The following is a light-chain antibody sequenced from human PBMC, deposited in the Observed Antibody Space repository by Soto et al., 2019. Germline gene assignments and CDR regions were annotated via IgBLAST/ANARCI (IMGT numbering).Light chain of an antibody. CDR2: DVS. V-gene: IGLV2-14*01. Sequence: QSALTQPASVSGSPGQSITISCTGTSSDVGDYNYVSWYQQHPGKAPILMIYDVSNRPSGVSSRFSGSKSGNSAFLTIPGRQAEDEPDEYRSTYTSSSTCVFGTGTKLTVL. J-gene: IGLJ1*01. CDR1: SSDVGDYNY. CDR3: STYTSSSTCV.